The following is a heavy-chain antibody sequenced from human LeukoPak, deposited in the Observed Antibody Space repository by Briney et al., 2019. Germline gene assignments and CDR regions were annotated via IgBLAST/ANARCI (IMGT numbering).Heavy chain of an antibody. Sequence: SETLSPTCTVSGGSISSGDYYWSWIRQPPGKGLEWIGYIYYSGSTYYNPSLKSRVTISVDTSKNQFSLKLSSVTAADTAVYSCARDPLSGAFDIWGQGTMVTVSS. J-gene: IGHJ3*02. CDR3: ARDPLSGAFDI. V-gene: IGHV4-30-4*01. CDR2: IYYSGST. CDR1: GGSISSGDYY. D-gene: IGHD6-25*01.